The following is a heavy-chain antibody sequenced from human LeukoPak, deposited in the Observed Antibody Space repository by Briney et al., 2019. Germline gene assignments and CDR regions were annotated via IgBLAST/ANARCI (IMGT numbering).Heavy chain of an antibody. D-gene: IGHD1-26*01. Sequence: GGSLRLSCAASGLIFSGSWMNWVRQAPGKGLEWVANINPYGTQTDYVDSVKGRFIISRDNAKNSVFLQMNNLGVEDTAVYYCARYSGSYPGWLDPWGQGTLVIVSS. J-gene: IGHJ5*02. V-gene: IGHV3-7*01. CDR2: INPYGTQT. CDR1: GLIFSGSW. CDR3: ARYSGSYPGWLDP.